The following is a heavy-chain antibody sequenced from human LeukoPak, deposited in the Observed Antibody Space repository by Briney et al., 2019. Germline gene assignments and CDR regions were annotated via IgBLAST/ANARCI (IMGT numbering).Heavy chain of an antibody. CDR3: ARDMEGHCSGGSCTAFDS. J-gene: IGHJ4*02. V-gene: IGHV3-21*01. CDR1: GFKFSGYS. D-gene: IGHD2-15*01. CDR2: ISSSSYM. Sequence: GGSLRLSCEASGFKFSGYSMNWVRLAPGKGLEWVSSISSSSYMYYADSVKGRFTISRVNAKNALYLQIDSLRAEDTAVYYCARDMEGHCSGGSCTAFDSWGPGTLVTVSS.